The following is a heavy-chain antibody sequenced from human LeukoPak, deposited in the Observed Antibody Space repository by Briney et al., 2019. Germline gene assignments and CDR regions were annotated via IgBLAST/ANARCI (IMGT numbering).Heavy chain of an antibody. Sequence: PGGSLRLSCAASGFTFSTYAMSWVRRAPGKGLEWVSTVSGSGSSAYYADSVKGRFTISRDNSKNTLYLQMNSLRAEDTAVYYCAKTMVRGVMDYYYYGMDVWGQGTTVTVSS. J-gene: IGHJ6*02. CDR3: AKTMVRGVMDYYYYGMDV. V-gene: IGHV3-23*01. CDR1: GFTFSTYA. CDR2: VSGSGSSA. D-gene: IGHD3-10*01.